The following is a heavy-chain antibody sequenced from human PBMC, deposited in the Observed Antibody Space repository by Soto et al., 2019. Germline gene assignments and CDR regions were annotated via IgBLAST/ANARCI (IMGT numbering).Heavy chain of an antibody. CDR2: SRDKPQGYST. CDR3: VRATYFSDSSGYTRCLDY. Sequence: GWSLRLSCAGSVFTLSDHYIDWVRQAPGKGLEWVGRSRDKPQGYSTAYAASVKGRFTTSRDESKNSAYLQMNSLKTEDTAVYYCVRATYFSDSSGYTRCLDYWGQGTLVTVSS. J-gene: IGHJ4*02. D-gene: IGHD3-22*01. CDR1: VFTLSDHY. V-gene: IGHV3-72*01.